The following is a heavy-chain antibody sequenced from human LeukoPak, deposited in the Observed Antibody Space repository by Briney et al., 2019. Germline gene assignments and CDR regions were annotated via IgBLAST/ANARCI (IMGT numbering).Heavy chain of an antibody. V-gene: IGHV4-59*01. CDR2: IYYSGST. CDR1: GGSISSYY. CDR3: ARVGLYYDILTGYYPWYYFDY. J-gene: IGHJ4*02. Sequence: SETLSLTCTVSGGSISSYYWIWIRQPPGKGLKWCGYIYYSGSTNYNPSLKSRVTISVDTSKNQSSLKLSSVTAADTAVYYCARVGLYYDILTGYYPWYYFDYWGQGTLVTVSS. D-gene: IGHD3-9*01.